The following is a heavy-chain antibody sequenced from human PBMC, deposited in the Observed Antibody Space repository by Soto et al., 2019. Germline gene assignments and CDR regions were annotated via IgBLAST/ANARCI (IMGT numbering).Heavy chain of an antibody. V-gene: IGHV4-59*01. J-gene: IGHJ3*02. CDR2: INYSGST. Sequence: SETLSLTCTVSGGSISGYYWSWLRQPPGKGLEWIGYINYSGSTNYNPSLKSRVTISVDTSKKQFSLNLVSVTAADTAVYYCGRIFDGQGVFDIGGQGTMVTVSS. CDR3: GRIFDGQGVFDI. CDR1: GGSISGYY. D-gene: IGHD3-3*01.